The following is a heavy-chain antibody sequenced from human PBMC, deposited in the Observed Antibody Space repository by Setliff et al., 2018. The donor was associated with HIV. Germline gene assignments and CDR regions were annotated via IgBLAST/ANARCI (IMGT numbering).Heavy chain of an antibody. CDR1: GFTFSTYR. J-gene: IGHJ6*02. V-gene: IGHV3-21*06. D-gene: IGHD6-6*01. CDR2: ISGSGGST. Sequence: GGSLRLSCAASGFTFSTYRMNWVRHTPGKGLEWVSSISGSGGSTYYADSVKGRFTISRENAKNSLNLQMNNVRAGDTAVYYCTRELNGHTSSHYYFGLDVWGQGTTVTVSS. CDR3: TRELNGHTSSHYYFGLDV.